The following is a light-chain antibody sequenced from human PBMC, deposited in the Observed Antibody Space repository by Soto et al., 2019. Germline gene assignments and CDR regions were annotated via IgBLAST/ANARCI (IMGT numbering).Light chain of an antibody. CDR3: TSYTSSSTLVV. V-gene: IGLV2-14*01. CDR1: SSDVGGYNY. J-gene: IGLJ2*01. CDR2: DVS. Sequence: QSALTQPASVSGSPGQSITISCTGTSSDVGGYNYVSWYQQHPGKAPKLMIYDVSNRPSGVSNRFSGSKSGNTASLTISGLLAEDEADYCCTSYTSSSTLVVFGGGTKLTVL.